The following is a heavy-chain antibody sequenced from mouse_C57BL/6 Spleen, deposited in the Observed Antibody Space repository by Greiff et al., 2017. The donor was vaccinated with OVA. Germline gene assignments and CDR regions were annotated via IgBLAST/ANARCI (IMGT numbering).Heavy chain of an antibody. D-gene: IGHD2-4*01. CDR1: GFTFSSYA. J-gene: IGHJ3*01. CDR3: ARDDYDWFAY. Sequence: EVNVVESGGGLVKPGGSLKLSCAASGFTFSSYAMSWVRQTPEKRLEWVATISDGGSYTYYPDNVKGRFTISRDNAKNNLYLQMSHLKSEDTAMYYCARDDYDWFAYWGQGTLVTVSA. V-gene: IGHV5-4*03. CDR2: ISDGGSYT.